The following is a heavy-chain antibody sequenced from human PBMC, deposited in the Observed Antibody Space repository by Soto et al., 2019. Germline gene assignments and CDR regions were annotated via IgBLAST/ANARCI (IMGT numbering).Heavy chain of an antibody. CDR1: GFTFSSYV. D-gene: IGHD3-16*01. J-gene: IGHJ4*02. CDR2: LWYHGSDK. V-gene: IGHV3-33*08. Sequence: GGSQRLSCTASGFTFSSYVMHWVRPAPGKGLEWVAVLWYHGSDKFYADSVKGRFTISRDNSDNTLYLQMNSLTTEDTAVYYCAREPYDGYNDNTFDYWGQGTLVTSPQ. CDR3: AREPYDGYNDNTFDY.